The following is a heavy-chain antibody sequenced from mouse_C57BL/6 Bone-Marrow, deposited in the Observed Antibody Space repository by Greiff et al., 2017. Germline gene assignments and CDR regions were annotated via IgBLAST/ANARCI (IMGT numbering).Heavy chain of an antibody. D-gene: IGHD2-5*01. V-gene: IGHV1-81*01. CDR2: IYPRSGTT. J-gene: IGHJ1*03. CDR1: GYTFTSYG. Sequence: QVQLQQSGAELARPGASVKLSCKASGYTFTSYGISWVKQRTGQGLEWIGEIYPRSGTTYYNEKFKGKATLTADKSSSTAYMELRSLTSEDSAVYFCARWGSNYVDWYFDVWGTGTTVTVSS. CDR3: ARWGSNYVDWYFDV.